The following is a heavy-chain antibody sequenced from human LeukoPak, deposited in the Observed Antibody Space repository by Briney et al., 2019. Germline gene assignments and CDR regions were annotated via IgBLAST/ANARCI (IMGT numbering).Heavy chain of an antibody. Sequence: GGSLRLSCAASGFTFSSYAMHWVRQAPGKGLEWVAVISYDGSNKYYADSVKGRFTISRDNSKNTLYLQMNSLRAEDTAVYYCARVATYLYYYGMDVWGKGTTVTVSS. D-gene: IGHD2-15*01. J-gene: IGHJ6*04. V-gene: IGHV3-30*04. CDR3: ARVATYLYYYGMDV. CDR1: GFTFSSYA. CDR2: ISYDGSNK.